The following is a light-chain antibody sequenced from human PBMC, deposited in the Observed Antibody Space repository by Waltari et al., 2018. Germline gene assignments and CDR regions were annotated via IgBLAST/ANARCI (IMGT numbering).Light chain of an antibody. CDR3: SSYAGSNNLL. J-gene: IGLJ2*01. V-gene: IGLV2-8*01. Sequence: QSALTQPPSASGSPGQSVPISCTGTSSDVGGYNYVSWYQQHPGKAPKVMIYEVNKRPSGVPDRFSGSKSGNTASLTVSGLQAEDEADYYCSSYAGSNNLLFGGGTKLTVL. CDR1: SSDVGGYNY. CDR2: EVN.